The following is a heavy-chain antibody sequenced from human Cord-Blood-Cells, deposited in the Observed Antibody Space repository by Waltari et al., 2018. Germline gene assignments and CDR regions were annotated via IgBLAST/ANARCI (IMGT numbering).Heavy chain of an antibody. J-gene: IGHJ2*01. CDR2: INHRGST. CDR3: ARGHRQLVRYFDL. D-gene: IGHD6-6*01. CDR1: GGSFRGYY. Sequence: QVQLQQWGAGLLKPSATLPLTCAVYGGSFRGYYWSWIRQPPGKGLELIGEINHRGSTNYNPSLKSRVTISVDTSKNQFSLKLSSVTAADTAVYYCARGHRQLVRYFDLWGRGTLVTVSS. V-gene: IGHV4-34*01.